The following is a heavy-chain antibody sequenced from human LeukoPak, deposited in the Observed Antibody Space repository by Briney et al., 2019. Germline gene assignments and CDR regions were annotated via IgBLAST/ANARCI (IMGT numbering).Heavy chain of an antibody. Sequence: GESLKISCKGSGYSFTSYWIAWVRQMPGKGLEWMGVIYPSDSNTKYSPSFQGQVTISADKSTSTACLQWSSMKDSDTAMYYCARHGYYDILTGLLGMYGMDVWGQGTTVTVSS. CDR3: ARHGYYDILTGLLGMYGMDV. CDR2: IYPSDSNT. CDR1: GYSFTSYW. J-gene: IGHJ6*02. D-gene: IGHD3-9*01. V-gene: IGHV5-51*01.